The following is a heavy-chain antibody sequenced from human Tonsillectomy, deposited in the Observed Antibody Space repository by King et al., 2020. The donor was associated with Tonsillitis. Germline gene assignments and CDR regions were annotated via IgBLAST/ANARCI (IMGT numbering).Heavy chain of an antibody. D-gene: IGHD3-10*01. V-gene: IGHV1-8*01. CDR3: ARSRGSGSYYFNY. CDR2: MNPNSDNT. J-gene: IGHJ4*02. CDR1: GYTFTSYD. Sequence: QLVQSGAEVKKPGASVKVSCKASGYTFTSYDIHWVRQAAGQGLEWMGWMNPNSDNTGYAQKFQGRVTMTRNTSTSTAYMELSSLGSEDTAVYYCARSRGSGSYYFNYWGQGTLVTVSS.